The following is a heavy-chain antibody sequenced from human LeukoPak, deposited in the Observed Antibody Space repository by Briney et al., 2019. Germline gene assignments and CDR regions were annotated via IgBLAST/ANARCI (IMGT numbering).Heavy chain of an antibody. V-gene: IGHV1-18*01. D-gene: IGHD3-16*01. Sequence: ASVKVSCKASGGTLTSYGISWVRQAPGQGLEWMGWISAYNGNTNYAQKLQGRVTMTTDTSTSTAYMVLRSLRSDDTAVYYCARLLGVNWFDPWGQGTLVTVSS. CDR3: ARLLGVNWFDP. CDR1: GGTLTSYG. J-gene: IGHJ5*02. CDR2: ISAYNGNT.